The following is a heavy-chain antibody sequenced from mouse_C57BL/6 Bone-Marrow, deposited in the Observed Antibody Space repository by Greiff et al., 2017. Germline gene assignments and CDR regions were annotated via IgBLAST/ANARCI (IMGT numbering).Heavy chain of an antibody. CDR2: INPYNGGT. V-gene: IGHV1-19*01. Sequence: VQLQQSGPVLVKPGASVKMSCKASGYTFTDYYMNWVKQSHGKSLEWIGVINPYNGGTSYNQKFKGKGTLTVDKSSNTAYMEHSSLTSEDSAVYYCARKLIILLTGGYAMDYWGQGTSVTVSS. J-gene: IGHJ4*01. D-gene: IGHD1-1*01. CDR1: GYTFTDYY. CDR3: ARKLIILLTGGYAMDY.